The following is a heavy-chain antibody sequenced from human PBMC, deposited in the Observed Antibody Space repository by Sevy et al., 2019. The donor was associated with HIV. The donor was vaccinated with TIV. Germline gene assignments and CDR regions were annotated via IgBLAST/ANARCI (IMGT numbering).Heavy chain of an antibody. CDR2: IYYSWST. Sequence: SETLSLTCTVSGGSISSSSYYWGWIRQPPGKGLEWIGSIYYSWSTYYNPSLKSRVTISVDTSKNQFSLKLSSVTAADTAVYYCAYDGKVSTYYYYYGMDVWGQGTTVTVSS. D-gene: IGHD3-22*01. V-gene: IGHV4-39*01. J-gene: IGHJ6*02. CDR1: GGSISSSSYY. CDR3: AYDGKVSTYYYYYGMDV.